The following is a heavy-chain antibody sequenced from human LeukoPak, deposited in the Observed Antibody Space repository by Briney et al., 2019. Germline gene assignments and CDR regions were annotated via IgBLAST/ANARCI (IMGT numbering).Heavy chain of an antibody. J-gene: IGHJ3*02. V-gene: IGHV3-13*01. CDR3: ARATVTYYYDSSGLTPASAFDI. CDR2: IGTAGDT. CDR1: GFTFSSYD. Sequence: GGSLRLSCAASGFTFSSYDMHWVRQATGKGLEWVSAIGTAGDTYYPGSVKGRFTISRESAKNSLYLQMNSLRAGDTAVYYCARATVTYYYDSSGLTPASAFDIWGQGTMVTVSS. D-gene: IGHD3-22*01.